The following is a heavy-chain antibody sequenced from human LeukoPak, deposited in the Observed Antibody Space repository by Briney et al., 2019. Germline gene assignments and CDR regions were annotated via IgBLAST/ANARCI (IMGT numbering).Heavy chain of an antibody. CDR2: IWYDGGNK. CDR3: ARVAVGYCSSTSCYGDY. CDR1: GXTFSSYG. D-gene: IGHD2-2*01. Sequence: PGRSLRLSCAASGXTFSSYGMHWVRQAPGKGLEWVAFIWYDGGNKYYADSVKGRFTISRDNSKNTLYLQMNSLRAEDTAVYYCARVAVGYCSSTSCYGDYWGQGTLVTVSS. V-gene: IGHV3-33*01. J-gene: IGHJ4*02.